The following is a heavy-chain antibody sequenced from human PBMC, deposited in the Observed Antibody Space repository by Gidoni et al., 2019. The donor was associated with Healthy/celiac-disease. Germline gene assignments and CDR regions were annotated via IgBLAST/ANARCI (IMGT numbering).Heavy chain of an antibody. CDR1: GGSFRGYY. J-gene: IGHJ4*02. V-gene: IGHV4-34*01. CDR2: INHSGST. Sequence: QVQLQQWGAGLLKPSEPLSLTCAVYGGSFRGYYWSWIRQPPGKGLEWIGKINHSGSTNYNPSLKSRVTISVDTSKNQFSLKLSSVTAADTAVYYCARGRRYFDYWGQGTLVTVSS. CDR3: ARGRRYFDY.